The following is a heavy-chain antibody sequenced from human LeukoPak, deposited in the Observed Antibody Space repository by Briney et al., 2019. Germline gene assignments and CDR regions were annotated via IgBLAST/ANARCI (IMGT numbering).Heavy chain of an antibody. Sequence: SETLSLTCTVSGGSISSYYWSWIRQPAGKGLEWIGRIYTSGSTNYNPSLKSRVTMSVDTSKNQFSLKLSSVTAADTAVYYCARGYRFSCGSGSPVFDYWGQGTLVTVSS. D-gene: IGHD3-10*01. V-gene: IGHV4-4*07. J-gene: IGHJ4*02. CDR2: IYTSGST. CDR3: ARGYRFSCGSGSPVFDY. CDR1: GGSISSYY.